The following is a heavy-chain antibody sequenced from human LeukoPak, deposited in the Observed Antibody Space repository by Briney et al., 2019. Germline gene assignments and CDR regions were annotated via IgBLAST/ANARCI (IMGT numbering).Heavy chain of an antibody. CDR2: IRSKSYGGTT. D-gene: IGHD3-22*01. V-gene: IGHV3-49*04. Sequence: GGSLRLSCTASGFTFGDYAVTWVRQAPGKGLEWVGLIRSKSYGGTTEFAASVEGRFTISRDDSKSIAYLQMNSLKTEDTAVYYCSRVSPHGSSVHLDYWGQGTLVTVSS. CDR3: SRVSPHGSSVHLDY. J-gene: IGHJ4*02. CDR1: GFTFGDYA.